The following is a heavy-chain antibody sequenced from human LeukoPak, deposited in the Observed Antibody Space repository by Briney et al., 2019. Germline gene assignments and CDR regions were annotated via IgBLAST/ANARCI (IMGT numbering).Heavy chain of an antibody. CDR1: GYTFTSYG. CDR3: ARNPFRTYDSSGYYPD. Sequence: ASVKVSCKASGYTFTSYGISWVRQAPGQGLEWMGWISAYNGNTNYAQKLQGRVTMTTDTSTSTAYMELRSLRSDDTAVYYCARNPFRTYDSSGYYPDWGQGTLVTVSS. J-gene: IGHJ4*02. CDR2: ISAYNGNT. D-gene: IGHD3-22*01. V-gene: IGHV1-18*01.